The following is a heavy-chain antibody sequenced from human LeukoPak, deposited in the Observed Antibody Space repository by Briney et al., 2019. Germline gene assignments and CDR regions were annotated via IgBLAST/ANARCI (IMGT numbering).Heavy chain of an antibody. CDR3: TGNYYGSGSYADFDY. J-gene: IGHJ4*02. Sequence: PGGSLRLSCAASGFTFSGSALHWVRQASGKGVEWVGRIRSRANGYATAYAASVKGRFNSSRDESKNKGYVQMDSLKTEDTAVYYCTGNYYGSGSYADFDYWGQGTLVTVSS. CDR2: IRSRANGYAT. CDR1: GFTFSGSA. D-gene: IGHD3-10*01. V-gene: IGHV3-73*01.